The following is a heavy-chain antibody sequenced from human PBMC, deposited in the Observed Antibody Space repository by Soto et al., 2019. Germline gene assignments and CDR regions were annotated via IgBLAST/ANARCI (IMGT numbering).Heavy chain of an antibody. V-gene: IGHV3-30-3*01. D-gene: IGHD3-10*01. CDR3: ARSRSGAVPDSLGF. CDR1: GFTFSRFA. J-gene: IGHJ4*02. Sequence: QPGGSLRLSCAASGFTFSRFAIHWVRQAPGKGLEWVAVISKDGSVKYYADSVKGRFTISRDNSESTLFLQMNRLTNEDTAVYHCARSRSGAVPDSLGFWGQGTLVTVSS. CDR2: ISKDGSVK.